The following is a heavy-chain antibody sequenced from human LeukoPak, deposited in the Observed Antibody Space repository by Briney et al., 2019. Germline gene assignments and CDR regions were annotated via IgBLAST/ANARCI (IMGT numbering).Heavy chain of an antibody. CDR3: ARWGSGFGI. V-gene: IGHV4-59*01. CDR2: IYFSGST. D-gene: IGHD6-19*01. CDR1: GGSISSDY. Sequence: SETLSLTCTVSGGSISSDYWSWIRQPPGKGLGWIGYIYFSGSTTYNPSLRSRLTISVDTSKNQFSLRLTSVTAADTAVYYCARWGSGFGIWGQGTMVTVS. J-gene: IGHJ3*02.